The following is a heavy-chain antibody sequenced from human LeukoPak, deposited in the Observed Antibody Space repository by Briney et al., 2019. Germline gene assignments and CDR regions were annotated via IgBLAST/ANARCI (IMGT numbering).Heavy chain of an antibody. CDR1: GFTFGDYG. Sequence: GGSLRLSCAASGFTFGDYGMNCARQAPGKGLECVSSISSSSSYIYYADSLKGRFTISRDNAKNSLYLQMNSLRAEDTAVYYCATMGDGYNSPIDYWGQGTLVTVSS. D-gene: IGHD5-24*01. J-gene: IGHJ4*02. V-gene: IGHV3-21*01. CDR3: ATMGDGYNSPIDY. CDR2: ISSSSSYI.